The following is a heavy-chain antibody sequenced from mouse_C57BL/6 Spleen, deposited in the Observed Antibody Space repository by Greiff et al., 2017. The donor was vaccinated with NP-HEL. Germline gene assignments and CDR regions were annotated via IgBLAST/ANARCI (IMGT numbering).Heavy chain of an antibody. Sequence: VQLKESGPELVKPGASVKMSCKASGYTFTDYNMHWVKQSHGKSLEWIGYINPNNGGTSYNQKFKGKATLTVNKSSSTAYMELRSLTSEDSAVYYCAITTVVATRAMDYWGQGTSVTVSS. J-gene: IGHJ4*01. D-gene: IGHD1-1*01. CDR3: AITTVVATRAMDY. V-gene: IGHV1-22*01. CDR1: GYTFTDYN. CDR2: INPNNGGT.